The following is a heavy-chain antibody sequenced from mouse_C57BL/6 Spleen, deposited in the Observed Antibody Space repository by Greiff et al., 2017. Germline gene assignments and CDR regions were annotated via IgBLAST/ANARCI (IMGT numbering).Heavy chain of an antibody. CDR1: GFTFSDYY. D-gene: IGHD3-2*02. V-gene: IGHV5-16*01. CDR3: ARGPDSSGYLYYFDY. CDR2: INYDGSST. J-gene: IGHJ2*01. Sequence: EVNLVESEGGLVQPGSSMKLSCTASGFTFSDYYMAWVRQVPEKGLEWVANINYDGSSTYYLDSLKSRFIISRDNAKNILYLQMSSLKSEDTATYYCARGPDSSGYLYYFDYWGQGTTLTVSS.